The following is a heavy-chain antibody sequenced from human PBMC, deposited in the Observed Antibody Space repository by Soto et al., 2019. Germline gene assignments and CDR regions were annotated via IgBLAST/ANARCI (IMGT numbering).Heavy chain of an antibody. J-gene: IGHJ4*02. Sequence: GGSLRLSCAASGFTVSNNYMTWVRQAPGKGLEWVSFIYSSGSTYYADSVKGRFTISRDSFKNTLYLQMNSLRAEDTAVYYCAKDRRKTLIVVHTPFDLWGRGTQVTVSS. CDR2: IYSSGST. D-gene: IGHD2-21*01. CDR3: AKDRRKTLIVVHTPFDL. CDR1: GFTVSNNY. V-gene: IGHV3-53*01.